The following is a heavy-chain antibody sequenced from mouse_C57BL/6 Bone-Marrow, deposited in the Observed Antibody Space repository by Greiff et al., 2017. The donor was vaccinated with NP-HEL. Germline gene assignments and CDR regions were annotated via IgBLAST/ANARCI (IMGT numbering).Heavy chain of an antibody. D-gene: IGHD4-1*01. CDR2: IHPNSGST. CDR1: GYTFTSYW. CDR3: ARYLTGTSWFAY. V-gene: IGHV1-64*01. J-gene: IGHJ3*01. Sequence: QVQLKQSGAELVKPGASVKLSCKASGYTFTSYWMHWVKQRPGQGLEWIGMIHPNSGSTNYNEKFKSKATLTVDKSSSTAYMQLSSLTSEDSAVYYCARYLTGTSWFAYWGQGTLVTVSA.